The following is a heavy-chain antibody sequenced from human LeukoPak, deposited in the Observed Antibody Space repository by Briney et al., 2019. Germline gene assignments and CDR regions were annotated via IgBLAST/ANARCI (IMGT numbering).Heavy chain of an antibody. D-gene: IGHD5-24*01. V-gene: IGHV4-59*11. CDR1: GDSISSHY. CDR3: ARTLNTGYNSKYFDS. J-gene: IGHJ4*02. Sequence: SETLSLTCTVSGDSISSHYCSWIRQPPGKGLEWIGYVNYSGTANYNPSLKSRVTISVDTSKNQFSLKLSSVTAADTAVYYCARTLNTGYNSKYFDSWGQGTLVTVSS. CDR2: VNYSGTA.